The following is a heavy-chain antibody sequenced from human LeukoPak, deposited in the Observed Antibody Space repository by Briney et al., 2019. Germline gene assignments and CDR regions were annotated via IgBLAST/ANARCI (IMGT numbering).Heavy chain of an antibody. CDR3: ARDMSQCFDY. J-gene: IGHJ4*02. Sequence: GSLRLSCAASGFTFSSYAMHWVRQAPGKGLEWVAVISYDGSNKYYADSVKGRFTISRDNSKNTLYLQMNSLRAEDTAVYYCARDMSQCFDYWGQGTLVTVSS. CDR1: GFTFSSYA. V-gene: IGHV3-30-3*01. CDR2: ISYDGSNK. D-gene: IGHD3-16*01.